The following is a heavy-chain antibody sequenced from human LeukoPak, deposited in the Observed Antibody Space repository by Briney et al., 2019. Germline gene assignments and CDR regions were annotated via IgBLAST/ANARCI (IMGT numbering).Heavy chain of an antibody. CDR3: ARGTLNIPGEHGAFDY. Sequence: ASVKVSCKASGYTFTSYYMHWVRQAPGQGLEWMGIINPSGGSTSYAQKFQGRVTMTRDTSTSTVYMELSSLRSEDTAVYYCARGTLNIPGEHGAFDYWGQGTLVTVSS. V-gene: IGHV1-46*01. D-gene: IGHD1-14*01. CDR1: GYTFTSYY. CDR2: INPSGGST. J-gene: IGHJ4*02.